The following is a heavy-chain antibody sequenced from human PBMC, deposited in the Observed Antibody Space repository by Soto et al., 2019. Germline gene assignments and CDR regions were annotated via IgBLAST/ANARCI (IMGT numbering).Heavy chain of an antibody. D-gene: IGHD6-13*01. CDR2: IYHTGST. V-gene: IGHV4-31*03. Sequence: NPSETLSLTCSVSGGSISTVGHYWTWIRQPPGKGLEWIGSIYHTGSTYYSKSLRSRLTMSVDTSKSQFSLRLSSVTAADTAVYYCAPATGNLRSRKCDHWGQGILVIVSS. CDR1: GGSISTVGHY. J-gene: IGHJ4*02. CDR3: APATGNLRSRKCDH.